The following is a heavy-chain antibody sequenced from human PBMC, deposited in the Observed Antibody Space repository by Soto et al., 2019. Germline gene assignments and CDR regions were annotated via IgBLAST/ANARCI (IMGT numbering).Heavy chain of an antibody. CDR2: IYRTGST. CDR3: ASRDPGTSVDY. V-gene: IGHV4-4*02. CDR1: GGSFTSNNW. J-gene: IGHJ4*02. Sequence: TLSLTCAVSGGSFTSNNWWTWVRQPPGQGLEWIGEIYRTGSTNYNPSLKSRVTISLDKSENQFSRKVTSLTAADTAVYYCASRDPGTSVDYWGQGTLVTVSS. D-gene: IGHD1-7*01.